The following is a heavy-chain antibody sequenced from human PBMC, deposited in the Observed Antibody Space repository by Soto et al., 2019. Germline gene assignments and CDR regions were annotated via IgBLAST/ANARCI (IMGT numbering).Heavy chain of an antibody. J-gene: IGHJ6*02. CDR1: GGTFSSYA. Sequence: QVQLVQPGAEVKKPGSSVKVSCKASGGTFSSYAISWVRQAPGQGLEWMGGIIPIFGTANYAQKFQGRVTITADESTSTAYMELSSLRSEDTAVYYCARDRPALLLTYYGMDVWGQGTTVTVSS. CDR2: IIPIFGTA. V-gene: IGHV1-69*01. D-gene: IGHD2-15*01. CDR3: ARDRPALLLTYYGMDV.